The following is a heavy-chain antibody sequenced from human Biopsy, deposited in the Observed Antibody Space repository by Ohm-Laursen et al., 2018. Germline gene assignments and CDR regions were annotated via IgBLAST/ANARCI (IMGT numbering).Heavy chain of an antibody. J-gene: IGHJ4*02. CDR3: AADINVWNVNY. V-gene: IGHV4-59*07. Sequence: SDTLSLTCTVSGGSFTGHYWSWIRQPPGKGLEWIGHISYTGYTSYNASLKSRVTISVDTSRNHFSLRLSSLTAADTAVYYRAADINVWNVNYWGQGTQVTVSS. CDR1: GGSFTGHY. CDR2: ISYTGYT. D-gene: IGHD1-1*01.